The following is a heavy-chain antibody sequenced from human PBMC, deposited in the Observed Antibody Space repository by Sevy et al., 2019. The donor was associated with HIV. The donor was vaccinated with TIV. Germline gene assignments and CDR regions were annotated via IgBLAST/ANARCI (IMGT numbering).Heavy chain of an antibody. D-gene: IGHD3-10*01. V-gene: IGHV3-30-3*01. CDR1: GFTFSTYA. J-gene: IGHJ4*02. CDR3: ARATQGVITMVRGVINGYFDY. Sequence: GGSLRLSCAASGFTFSTYAMHWVRQAPGKGLEWVAVISYDGSNKYYGDSLKGRFTISRDNSKNTLYLQMNSLGAEDTAVYYCARATQGVITMVRGVINGYFDYWGQGTLVTVSS. CDR2: ISYDGSNK.